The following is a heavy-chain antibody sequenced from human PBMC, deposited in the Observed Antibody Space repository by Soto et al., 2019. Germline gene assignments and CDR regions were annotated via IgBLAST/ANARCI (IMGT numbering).Heavy chain of an antibody. CDR1: GGTFSSYA. CDR3: ARVWYYDSSGFFPGGWFDP. Sequence: QVQLVQSGAEVKKPGSSVKVSCKASGGTFSSYAISWVRQAPGQGLEWMGGIIPIFGTANYAQKFQGRVTITADESTSTAYMELSSLRSEDTAVYYCARVWYYDSSGFFPGGWFDPWGQGTLVTVSS. V-gene: IGHV1-69*01. D-gene: IGHD3-22*01. CDR2: IIPIFGTA. J-gene: IGHJ5*02.